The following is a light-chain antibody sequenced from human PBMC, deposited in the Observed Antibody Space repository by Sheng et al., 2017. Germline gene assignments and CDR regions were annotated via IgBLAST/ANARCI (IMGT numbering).Light chain of an antibody. V-gene: IGKV1-27*01. CDR3: QQYKSGWT. CDR2: AAS. Sequence: DIQMTQSPSSLSASVGDRVTITCRASQGISDYLVWYQQKAGKAPKILIYAASTLRSGVPSRFSGSGSETQFTLTISSLQPDDFGTYYCQQYKSGWTFGQGTKVEIK. CDR1: QGISDY. J-gene: IGKJ1*01.